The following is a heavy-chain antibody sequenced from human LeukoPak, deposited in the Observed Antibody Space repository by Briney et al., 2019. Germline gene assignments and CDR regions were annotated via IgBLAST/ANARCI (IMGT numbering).Heavy chain of an antibody. CDR1: GDTFTSYY. CDR2: INPSGAST. D-gene: IGHD6-13*01. Sequence: ASVKVSCKASGDTFTSYYLHWVRQAPGHGLEWMGIINPSGASTSYAQKFQGRLTMTKDTSTSTVYMELSSLRSEDTAVYYCAAGIEAGGLGDHWGQGTLVTVSS. CDR3: AAGIEAGGLGDH. J-gene: IGHJ4*02. V-gene: IGHV1-46*01.